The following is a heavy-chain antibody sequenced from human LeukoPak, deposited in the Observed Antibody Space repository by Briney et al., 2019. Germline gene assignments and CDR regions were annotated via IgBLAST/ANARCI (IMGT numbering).Heavy chain of an antibody. CDR2: ISSSSSYI. V-gene: IGHV3-21*01. CDR1: GFTFSRYS. Sequence: GGSLRLSCAASGFTFSRYSINWGRQAPGRGLEWGSSISSSSSYIYYADSVKGRFTISRDNAKNSLYLQMNSLRAEDTAVYYCARDRVGGISWERGMDVWGQGTTVTVPS. J-gene: IGHJ6*02. CDR3: ARDRVGGISWERGMDV. D-gene: IGHD6-13*01.